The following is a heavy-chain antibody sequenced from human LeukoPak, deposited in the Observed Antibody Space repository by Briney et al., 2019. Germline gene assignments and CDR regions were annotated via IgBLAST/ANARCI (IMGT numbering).Heavy chain of an antibody. CDR3: AKKISWWYFDL. D-gene: IGHD6-13*01. CDR2: ISYDGSNE. CDR1: GFTFSSYV. J-gene: IGHJ2*01. V-gene: IGHV3-30*04. Sequence: GGSLRLSCAASGFTFSSYVMHWVRQAPGKGLEWVAIISYDGSNEYYADSVKGRFTISRDNSRNTLYLQMNSLRAEDTAVYYCAKKISWWYFDLWGRGTLVTVSS.